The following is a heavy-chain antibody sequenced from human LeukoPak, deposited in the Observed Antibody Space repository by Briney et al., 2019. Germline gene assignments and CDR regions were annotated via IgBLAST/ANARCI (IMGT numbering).Heavy chain of an antibody. CDR2: INHSGGT. D-gene: IGHD6-6*01. V-gene: IGHV4-34*01. J-gene: IGHJ5*02. CDR3: ARGVRLQRSSYNWFDP. CDR1: GGSFSGYY. Sequence: SETLSLTCAVYGGSFSGYYWSWIRQPPGKGLEWIGEINHSGGTNYNPSLKSRVTISVDTSKNQFSLKLSSVTAADTAVYYCARGVRLQRSSYNWFDPWGQGTLVTVSS.